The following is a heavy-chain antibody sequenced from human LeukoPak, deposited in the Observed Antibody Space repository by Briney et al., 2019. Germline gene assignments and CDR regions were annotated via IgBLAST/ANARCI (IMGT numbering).Heavy chain of an antibody. CDR3: IEDVSGGSNFADY. CDR1: GFSFNKAW. D-gene: IGHD4-11*01. CDR2: IKSKSAGGTA. J-gene: IGHJ4*02. Sequence: GGSLRLSCVPSGFSFNKAWMRGVCQAPGKGLQWVGRIKSKSAGGTADYTAPVKGRFIISRDDSKNTLYLQMNSLKSEDTAVYYCIEDVSGGSNFADYWGQGTLVTVSS. V-gene: IGHV3-15*01.